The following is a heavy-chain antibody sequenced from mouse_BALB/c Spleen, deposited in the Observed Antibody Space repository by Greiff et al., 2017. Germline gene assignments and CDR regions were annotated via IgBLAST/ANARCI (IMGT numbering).Heavy chain of an antibody. CDR2: IDPENGDT. Sequence: EVQLQQSGAELVRSGASVKLSCTASGFNIKDYYMHWVKQRPEQGLEWIGWIDPENGDTEYAPKFPGKATMTADTSSNTAYLQLSSLTSEDTAVYYCNACYCGSSYDYWGQGTTLTVSS. V-gene: IGHV14-4*02. J-gene: IGHJ2*01. CDR1: GFNIKDYY. CDR3: NACYCGSSYDY. D-gene: IGHD1-1*01.